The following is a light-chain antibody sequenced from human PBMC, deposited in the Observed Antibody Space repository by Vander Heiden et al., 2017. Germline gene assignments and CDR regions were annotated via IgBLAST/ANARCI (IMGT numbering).Light chain of an antibody. V-gene: IGKV3-11*01. CDR2: DAS. J-gene: IGKJ4*01. CDR1: QRVSSY. Sequence: EIVLTQSPATLSLTPGDRATLSCRASQRVSSYLAWYQQKPGQAPRRLIYDASNGATGIPARFSGSGSGTDFTLTISNLEPEDFAVYYCQQRINSLLTFGGGTKVEIK. CDR3: QQRINSLLT.